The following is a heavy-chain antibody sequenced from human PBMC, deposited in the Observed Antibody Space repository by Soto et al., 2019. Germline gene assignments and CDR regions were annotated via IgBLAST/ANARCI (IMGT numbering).Heavy chain of an antibody. V-gene: IGHV3-23*01. D-gene: IGHD5-18*01. CDR1: EITFSSYA. Sequence: EVQLLESGGGLVQPGGSLRLSCADSEITFSSYAMSWVRQAPEKGMDLVSAINANGGGIPYADSVRGLFIISRDNSKNPLDLQMNSLRAEDTALYFCAEDRGSGLSPYTYVTLDFWGQGTLVTVSS. CDR3: AEDRGSGLSPYTYVTLDF. J-gene: IGHJ4*02. CDR2: INANGGGI.